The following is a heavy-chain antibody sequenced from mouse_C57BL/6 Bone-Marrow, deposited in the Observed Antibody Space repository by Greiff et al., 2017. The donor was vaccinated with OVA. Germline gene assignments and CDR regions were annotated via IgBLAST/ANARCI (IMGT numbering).Heavy chain of an antibody. Sequence: VQLQQSGPELVKPGASVKISCKASGYTFTDYYMNWVKQSHGKSLEWIGDINPNNGGTSYNQKFKGKATLTVDKSSSTAYMELRSLTSEDSAVYYCAREPFYYDHDERPYYFDYWGQGTTLTVSS. CDR3: AREPFYYDHDERPYYFDY. D-gene: IGHD2-4*01. CDR1: GYTFTDYY. CDR2: INPNNGGT. V-gene: IGHV1-26*01. J-gene: IGHJ2*01.